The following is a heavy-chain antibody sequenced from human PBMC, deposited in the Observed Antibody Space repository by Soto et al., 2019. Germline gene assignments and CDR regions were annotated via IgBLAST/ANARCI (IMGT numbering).Heavy chain of an antibody. CDR3: AKVDNSGYSGVEDH. D-gene: IGHD3-22*01. CDR2: ISWNSAGI. CDR1: GVSFDYDA. V-gene: IGHV3-9*01. Sequence: DVQLVESGGGLAQPGRSLRLSCSASGVSFDYDAMHWVRQAPGKGLEWVAGISWNSAGIGYADSVRGRFTISRDNAKDSLYLQMNSLRAEDTAVYYCAKVDNSGYSGVEDHWGQGVLVTVSS. J-gene: IGHJ4*02.